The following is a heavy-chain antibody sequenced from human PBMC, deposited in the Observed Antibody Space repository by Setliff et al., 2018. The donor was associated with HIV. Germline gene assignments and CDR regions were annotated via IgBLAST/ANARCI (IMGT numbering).Heavy chain of an antibody. CDR2: IYYSGST. CDR1: GGSISSHY. CDR3: ARGRGVIKEKPFDY. D-gene: IGHD3-10*01. Sequence: SETLSLTCSVSGGSISSHYWSWIRQPPLKGLEWIGYIYYSGSTNYNPSLKSRVTISVDTSKNQFSLRLSSVTAADTAVYYCARGRGVIKEKPFDYWGHETLVTVSS. V-gene: IGHV4-59*11. J-gene: IGHJ4*01.